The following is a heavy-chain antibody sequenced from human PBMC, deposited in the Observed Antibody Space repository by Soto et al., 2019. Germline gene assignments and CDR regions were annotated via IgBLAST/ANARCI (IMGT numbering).Heavy chain of an antibody. CDR3: ARRAETNGWNGFGADKYYFDF. V-gene: IGHV1-8*01. Sequence: QVQLVQSGAEVRKPGASVKVSCEASGYTFTSYDIYWVRQATGQGREWMGWMNPNTGNSGYAQKFQGRVTMTSDTSISTAHMELSSLRSEDTAVYYCARRAETNGWNGFGADKYYFDFWGQGTLVTVSS. CDR2: MNPNTGNS. CDR1: GYTFTSYD. D-gene: IGHD1-1*01. J-gene: IGHJ4*02.